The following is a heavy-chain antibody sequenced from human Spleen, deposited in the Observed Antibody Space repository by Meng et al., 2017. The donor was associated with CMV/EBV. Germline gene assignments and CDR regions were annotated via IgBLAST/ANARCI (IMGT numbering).Heavy chain of an antibody. Sequence: SETLSLTCTVSGGSISSSSYYWGWIRQPPGKGLEWIGEINHSGSTNYNPSLKSRVTISVDTSKNQFSLKLSSVTAADTAVYYCARGWLQIRLQRDYGLDVWGQGTTVTVSS. V-gene: IGHV4-39*07. J-gene: IGHJ6*02. CDR3: ARGWLQIRLQRDYGLDV. CDR2: INHSGST. CDR1: GGSISSSSYY. D-gene: IGHD5-24*01.